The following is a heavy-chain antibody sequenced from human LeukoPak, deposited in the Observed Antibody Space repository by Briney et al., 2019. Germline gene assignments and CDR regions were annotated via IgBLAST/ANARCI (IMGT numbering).Heavy chain of an antibody. J-gene: IGHJ1*01. Sequence: GASVKVSCKASGYTFNSFGISWVRQAPRQGLEWMGRISAYNGNTNYAQNVQGRVTMTTDTSTSTAYMELRSLRSDDTAVYYCVRDSADCSGGSCYSAEYFQHWGQGTLVTVSS. CDR1: GYTFNSFG. CDR3: VRDSADCSGGSCYSAEYFQH. CDR2: ISAYNGNT. D-gene: IGHD2-15*01. V-gene: IGHV1-18*01.